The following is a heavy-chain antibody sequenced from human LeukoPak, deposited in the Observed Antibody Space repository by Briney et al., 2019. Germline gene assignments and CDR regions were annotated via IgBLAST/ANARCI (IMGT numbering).Heavy chain of an antibody. V-gene: IGHV4-4*07. CDR3: ARLKYYDSTGYSPGYYVDV. D-gene: IGHD3-22*01. J-gene: IGHJ6*03. CDR2: IYITGST. CDR1: GGSIINYY. Sequence: SETLSLTCSVAGGSIINYYWSWIRQSAGTGLEWVGRIYITGSTTYNPSLQSRLSMSVDTSKNQFSLRLRSVSAADTAVYYCARLKYYDSTGYSPGYYVDVWGKGITVTVSS.